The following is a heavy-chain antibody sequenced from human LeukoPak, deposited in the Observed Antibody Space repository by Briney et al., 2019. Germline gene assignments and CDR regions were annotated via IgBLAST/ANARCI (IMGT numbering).Heavy chain of an antibody. Sequence: GGSLRLSCAASGFTFTSYWMSWVRQAPGKGLEWVANIKQDGSEKYYVDSVKGRFTISRDNSKNTLYLQMNSLRAEDTAVYYCARDRAAFDYWGQGTLVTVSS. CDR3: ARDRAAFDY. CDR2: IKQDGSEK. D-gene: IGHD3-10*01. V-gene: IGHV3-7*01. CDR1: GFTFTSYW. J-gene: IGHJ4*02.